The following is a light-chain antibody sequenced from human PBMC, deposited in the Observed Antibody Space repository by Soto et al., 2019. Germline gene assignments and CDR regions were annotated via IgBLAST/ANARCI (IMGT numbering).Light chain of an antibody. J-gene: IGKJ1*01. V-gene: IGKV3-20*01. Sequence: EIVLTQSPGTLALSPGERATLSCSASQSVSSNYLAWYQQKPGQAPRLLIYGASSRATGITDRFSGSGSGTDFTLTISRLEPEEFAVYYCQKYGNSLGTGGHGTKMDIK. CDR1: QSVSSNY. CDR2: GAS. CDR3: QKYGNSLGT.